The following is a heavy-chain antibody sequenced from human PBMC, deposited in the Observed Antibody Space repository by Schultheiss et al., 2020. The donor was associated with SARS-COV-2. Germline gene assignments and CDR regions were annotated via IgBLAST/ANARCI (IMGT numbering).Heavy chain of an antibody. CDR2: ISGSGGST. J-gene: IGHJ4*02. CDR3: ARGTGDGVVVAAGHFDY. Sequence: GGSLRLSCAASGFTFSSYAMSWVRQAPGKGLEWVSAISGSGGSTYYADSVKGRFTISRDNAKNSLYLQMNSLRAEDTAVYYCARGTGDGVVVAAGHFDYWGQGTLVTVSS. CDR1: GFTFSSYA. D-gene: IGHD2-15*01. V-gene: IGHV3-23*01.